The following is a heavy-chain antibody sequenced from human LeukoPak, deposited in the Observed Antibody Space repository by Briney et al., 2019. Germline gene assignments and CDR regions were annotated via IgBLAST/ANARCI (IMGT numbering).Heavy chain of an antibody. CDR2: IIPIFGTA. J-gene: IGHJ4*02. CDR1: GGTFSSYA. D-gene: IGHD1-26*01. CDR3: ARSSSGDTWDLFDY. Sequence: SVKVSCKASGGTFSSYAISWVRQTPGQGLEWMGGIIPIFGTANYAQKFQGRVTITTDESTSTAYMELSSLRSEDTAVYYCARSSSGDTWDLFDYWGQGTLVTVSS. V-gene: IGHV1-69*05.